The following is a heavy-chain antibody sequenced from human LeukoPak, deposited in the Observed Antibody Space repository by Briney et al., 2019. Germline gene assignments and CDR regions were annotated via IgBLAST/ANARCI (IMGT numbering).Heavy chain of an antibody. CDR2: IYYSGTT. V-gene: IGHV4-39*07. Sequence: SETLSLTCTVSGGSISSSNYNWGWIRQPPGKGLEWIGSIYYSGTTYYNPSLKSRVTISVDTSKNQFSLKLSSVTAADTAVYYCARIQENYDFWSGNYYYMDVWGKGTTVTVSS. J-gene: IGHJ6*03. CDR1: GGSISSSNYN. D-gene: IGHD3-3*01. CDR3: ARIQENYDFWSGNYYYMDV.